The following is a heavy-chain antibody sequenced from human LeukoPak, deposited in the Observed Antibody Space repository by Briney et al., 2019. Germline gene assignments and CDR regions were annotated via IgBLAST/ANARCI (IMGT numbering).Heavy chain of an antibody. D-gene: IGHD4-11*01. CDR1: GGSIISGDYY. V-gene: IGHV4-30-4*08. CDR3: ARGRTYSNYNY. CDR2: IYYSGST. Sequence: SSETLSLTCTVSGGSIISGDYYWSWIRQPPGRGLEWIGYIYYSGSTYYNPSLKSRVTISVDTSKNQFSLKLSSVTAADTAVYYCARGRTYSNYNYWGQGTLVTVSS. J-gene: IGHJ4*02.